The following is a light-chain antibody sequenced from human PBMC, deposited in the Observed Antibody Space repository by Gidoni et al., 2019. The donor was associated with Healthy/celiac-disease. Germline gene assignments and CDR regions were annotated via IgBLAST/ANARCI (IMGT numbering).Light chain of an antibody. Sequence: DIQMTQSPSSLSASVGDRVTITCRASQNIDNYLNWYQQKPGEAPKLLIYGASSLQTGVPSRFSGTGSGTEFTLTISSLQPEDFATYSCQQSYSTLWTFGQGTKV. CDR2: GAS. V-gene: IGKV1-39*01. CDR1: QNIDNY. CDR3: QQSYSTLWT. J-gene: IGKJ1*01.